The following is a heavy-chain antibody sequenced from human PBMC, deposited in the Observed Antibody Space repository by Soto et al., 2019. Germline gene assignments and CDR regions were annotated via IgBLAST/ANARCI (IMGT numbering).Heavy chain of an antibody. CDR1: GFTFSSYG. Sequence: GGSLRLSCAASGFTFSSYGMHWVRQAPGKGLGWVAVISYDGSNKYYADSVKGRFTISRDNSKNTLYLQMNSLRAEDTAVYYCAKGEVLWLRSVDYCGQGPLVTVYS. CDR2: ISYDGSNK. J-gene: IGHJ4*02. CDR3: AKGEVLWLRSVDY. D-gene: IGHD5-12*01. V-gene: IGHV3-30*18.